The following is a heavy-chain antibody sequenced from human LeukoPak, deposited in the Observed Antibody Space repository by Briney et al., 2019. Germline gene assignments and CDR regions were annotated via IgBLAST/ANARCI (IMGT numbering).Heavy chain of an antibody. Sequence: ASVKVSCKASGYTFTSFDINWVRQATGQGLEWMGWMNYNSGNTGYAQKFQGRVIMTMNISISTAYMELSSLRSEDTAVYYCARSAAGTADFDYWGQGTLVTVSS. CDR2: MNYNSGNT. J-gene: IGHJ4*02. V-gene: IGHV1-8*01. CDR1: GYTFTSFD. CDR3: ARSAAGTADFDY. D-gene: IGHD6-13*01.